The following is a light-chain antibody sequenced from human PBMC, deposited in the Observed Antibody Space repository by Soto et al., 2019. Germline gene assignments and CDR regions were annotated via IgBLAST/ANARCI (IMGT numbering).Light chain of an antibody. CDR1: SSDVGSYNL. CDR3: CSYAGSSTCWV. Sequence: QSALTQPASVSGSPGQSITISCTGTSSDVGSYNLVSWYQHHPGKAPKLMIYESSQRPSGVSNRFSGSKSGNTASLTISGIQAEDEADYYCCSYAGSSTCWVFGGGTQLTVL. CDR2: ESS. J-gene: IGLJ3*02. V-gene: IGLV2-23*01.